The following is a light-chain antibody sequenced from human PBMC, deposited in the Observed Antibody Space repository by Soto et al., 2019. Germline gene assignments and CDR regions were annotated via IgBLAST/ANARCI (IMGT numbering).Light chain of an antibody. CDR1: SSSIANNF. CDR2: DND. J-gene: IGLJ2*01. CDR3: GTWDNGLSSVL. Sequence: QSALTQPPSVSAAPGQKITISCSGSSSSIANNFVSWYQQLPGAAPKLLIYDNDKRPSGIPDRFSGSKSGTSATLDITGLQTEDEADYYCGTWDNGLSSVLFGGGTQLTVL. V-gene: IGLV1-51*01.